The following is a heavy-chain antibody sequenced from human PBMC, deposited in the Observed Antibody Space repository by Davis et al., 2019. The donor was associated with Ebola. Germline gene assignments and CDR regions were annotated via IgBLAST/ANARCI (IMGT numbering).Heavy chain of an antibody. D-gene: IGHD5-18*01. J-gene: IGHJ6*02. CDR3: AKRGYSYGTGHYYYGMDV. CDR1: GFTVSSNY. V-gene: IGHV3-23*01. Sequence: PSGSLRLSCAASGFTVSSNYMSWVRQAPGKGLEWVSAISGSGGSTYYADSVKGRFTISRDNSKNTLYLQMNSLRAEDTAVYYCAKRGYSYGTGHYYYGMDVWGQGTTVTVSS. CDR2: ISGSGGST.